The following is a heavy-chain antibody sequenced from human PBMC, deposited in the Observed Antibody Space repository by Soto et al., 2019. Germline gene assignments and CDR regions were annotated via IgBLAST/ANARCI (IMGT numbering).Heavy chain of an antibody. D-gene: IGHD2-21*02. J-gene: IGHJ4*02. V-gene: IGHV3-23*01. CDR3: ARVLFTATAAVDY. Sequence: GGSLRLSCAASGFTFSNYAMNWVRQAPGKGLEWVSTITGRDGSTYYADFVKGRFTVSRDNSKNTLFLQMNSLRADDTALYYCARVLFTATAAVDYWGQGTLVTVSS. CDR1: GFTFSNYA. CDR2: ITGRDGST.